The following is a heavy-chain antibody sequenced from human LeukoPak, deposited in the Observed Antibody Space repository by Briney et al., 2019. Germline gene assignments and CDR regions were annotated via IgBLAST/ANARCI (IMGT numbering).Heavy chain of an antibody. V-gene: IGHV1-8*03. CDR3: ARRAVDNSYYYYKDV. CDR1: GYTFTSYD. J-gene: IGHJ6*03. D-gene: IGHD6-19*01. Sequence: ASVKVSCKASGYTFTSYDINWVRQVPGQGLEWMGWMNPKSGNTGYAQKFQGRVTITRNTSISTAYMEVSSLRYEDTAVYYCARRAVDNSYYYYKDVWGKGTTVTVSS. CDR2: MNPKSGNT.